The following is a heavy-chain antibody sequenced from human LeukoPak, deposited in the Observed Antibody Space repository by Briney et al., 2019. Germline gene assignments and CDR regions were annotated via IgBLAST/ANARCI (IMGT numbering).Heavy chain of an antibody. D-gene: IGHD2-15*01. CDR2: IGGSSNYI. CDR3: ARSYCSGGSCYPYFEF. CDR1: GFTFSSYG. J-gene: IGHJ4*02. V-gene: IGHV3-21*01. Sequence: GGSLRLSCAASGFTFSSYGMHWVRQAPGKGLEWVSSIGGSSNYIFYADSVKGRFTISRDNAKSSLYLQMNSLRAEDTAVYYCARSYCSGGSCYPYFEFWGQGALVTVSS.